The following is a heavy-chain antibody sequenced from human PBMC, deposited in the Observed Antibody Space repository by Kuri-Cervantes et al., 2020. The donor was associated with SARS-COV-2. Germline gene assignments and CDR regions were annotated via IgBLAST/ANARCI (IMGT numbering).Heavy chain of an antibody. CDR3: ATTIFGVVPLGYGWNY. CDR1: GGTFSSYA. Sequence: SVKVSCKASGGTFSSYAISWVRQAPGQGLEWMGGIIPIFRTANYAQKFQGRVTITADESTSTAYMELSSLRSEDTAVYYCATTIFGVVPLGYGWNYWGQGTLVTVSS. D-gene: IGHD3-3*01. V-gene: IGHV1-69*13. CDR2: IIPIFRTA. J-gene: IGHJ4*02.